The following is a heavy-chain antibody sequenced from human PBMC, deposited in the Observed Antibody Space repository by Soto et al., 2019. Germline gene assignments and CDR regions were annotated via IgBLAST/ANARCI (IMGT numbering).Heavy chain of an antibody. CDR1: GFPFTNAW. Sequence: EVQLVESGGGLVEPGGSLRLSCAASGFPFTNAWMNWVRQAPGKGLEWVGRIKSKTDGGTADYAAPVKGRFTISRDDSKNTLYLQMNSLKTEDTAVYYCATDVTREGGWHHWGQGTLVTVSS. V-gene: IGHV3-15*07. CDR2: IKSKTDGGTA. D-gene: IGHD6-19*01. CDR3: ATDVTREGGWHH. J-gene: IGHJ5*02.